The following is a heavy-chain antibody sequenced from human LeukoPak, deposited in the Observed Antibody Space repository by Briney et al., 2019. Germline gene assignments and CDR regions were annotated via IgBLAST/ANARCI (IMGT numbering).Heavy chain of an antibody. CDR1: GGSISSYY. D-gene: IGHD6-19*01. J-gene: IGHJ6*02. CDR3: ARDLYKSGWLVRGMDV. CDR2: IYTSGST. Sequence: PSETLSLTCTGSGGSISSYYWSWIRQPAGKGLEGIGRIYTSGSTNYHPSLKSRVTMSVDTSKNQFSLKLSSVTAADTAVYYCARDLYKSGWLVRGMDVWGQGTTVTVSS. V-gene: IGHV4-4*07.